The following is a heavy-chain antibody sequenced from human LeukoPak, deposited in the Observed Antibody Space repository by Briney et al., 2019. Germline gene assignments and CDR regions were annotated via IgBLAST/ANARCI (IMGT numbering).Heavy chain of an antibody. CDR3: ARHLFLWFGEPST. Sequence: SETLSLTCTVSGGSISSSSYYWGWIRQPPGKGLEWIGSIYYSGSTYYNPSLKSRVTISVDTFKNQFSLKLISVTAADTAVYYCARHLFLWFGEPSTWGQGTMVTASS. J-gene: IGHJ3*01. CDR2: IYYSGST. V-gene: IGHV4-39*01. CDR1: GGSISSSSYY. D-gene: IGHD3-10*01.